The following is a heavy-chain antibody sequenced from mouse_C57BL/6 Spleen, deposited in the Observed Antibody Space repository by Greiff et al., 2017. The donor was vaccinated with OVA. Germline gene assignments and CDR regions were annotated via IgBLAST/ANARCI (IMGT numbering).Heavy chain of an antibody. V-gene: IGHV3-6*01. CDR2: ISYDGSN. CDR1: GYSITSGYY. J-gene: IGHJ2*01. D-gene: IGHD2-4*01. CDR3: ARGAIYYDYDEGGYFDY. Sequence: VQLQQSGPGLVKPSQSLSLTCSVTGYSITSGYYWNWIRQFPGNKLEWMGYISYDGSNNYNPSLKNRISITRDTSKNQFFLKLNSVTTEDTATYYCARGAIYYDYDEGGYFDYWGQGTTLTVSS.